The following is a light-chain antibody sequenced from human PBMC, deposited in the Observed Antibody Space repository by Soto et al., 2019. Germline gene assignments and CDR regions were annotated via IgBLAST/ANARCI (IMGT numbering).Light chain of an antibody. CDR1: QSVSIN. CDR2: AAS. Sequence: EIVMTQSPATLSVSPGERATLSCRASQSVSINLAWYQQKPGQAPRLLIYAASTRATGLPARLSGSGSGTEFPIPISGLQAEDFAVYYCQEYNNWTPLTFGGGTKVEIK. CDR3: QEYNNWTPLT. V-gene: IGKV3-15*01. J-gene: IGKJ4*01.